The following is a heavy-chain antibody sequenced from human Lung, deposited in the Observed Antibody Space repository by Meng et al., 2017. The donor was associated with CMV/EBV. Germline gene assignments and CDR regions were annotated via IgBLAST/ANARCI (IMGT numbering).Heavy chain of an antibody. Sequence: GGSLRLXCAASGFTFSHSWMHWVRQAPGKGLVWVSLINTDGTTTNYADSVKGRFTISRDNAKNTLHLQMDSLRADDTALYYCARKRTNWRGPVFDYWGQGTPVTVSS. V-gene: IGHV3-74*01. CDR1: GFTFSHSW. CDR3: ARKRTNWRGPVFDY. J-gene: IGHJ4*02. D-gene: IGHD2-8*01. CDR2: INTDGTTT.